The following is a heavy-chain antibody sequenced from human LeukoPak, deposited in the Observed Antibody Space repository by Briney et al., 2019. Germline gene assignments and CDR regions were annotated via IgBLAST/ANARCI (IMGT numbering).Heavy chain of an antibody. Sequence: PGGSLRLSCAASGFTFRTYWMSWVRRAPGKGLEWVSVIYSGGSTYYADSVKGRFTISRDNSKNTLYLQMNSLRAEDTAVYYCARAVAYCGGDCYSPHYYMDVWGKGTTVTISS. V-gene: IGHV3-53*01. CDR3: ARAVAYCGGDCYSPHYYMDV. CDR1: GFTFRTYW. CDR2: IYSGGST. D-gene: IGHD2-21*02. J-gene: IGHJ6*03.